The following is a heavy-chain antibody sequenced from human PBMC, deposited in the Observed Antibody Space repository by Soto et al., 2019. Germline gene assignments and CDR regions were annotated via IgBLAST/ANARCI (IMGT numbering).Heavy chain of an antibody. CDR2: VHDSWGS. CDR1: GGSISSGGYS. Sequence: SETLSLTCAVSGGSISSGGYSWSWIRQPPGKGLEWIGYVHDSWGSHYNPSLKSRVAISLDTSKSQFSLKLTSVTATDTAVYYFWLQGSAAPHVFVVVRRHGTTVSV. CDR3: WLQGSAAPHVFVVV. V-gene: IGHV4-30-4*07. D-gene: IGHD5-18*01. J-gene: IGHJ6*02.